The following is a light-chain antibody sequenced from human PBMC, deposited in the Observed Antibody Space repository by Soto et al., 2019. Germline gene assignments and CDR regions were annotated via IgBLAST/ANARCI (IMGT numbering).Light chain of an antibody. CDR2: KPT. CDR3: EPYNDFQSS. Sequence: DIQMPQSPSTLSASVVDGVTITCRARPNLGSCLASFQQKPGEGPKLLISKPTNLQSGVPSRFSGSGSWTGFSLTISSLQPVDSATYYDEPYNDFQSSFGTETKL. V-gene: IGKV1-5*03. J-gene: IGKJ2*01. CDR1: PNLGSC.